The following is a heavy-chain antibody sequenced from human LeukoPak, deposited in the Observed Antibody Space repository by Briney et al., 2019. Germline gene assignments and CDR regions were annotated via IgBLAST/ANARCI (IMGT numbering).Heavy chain of an antibody. CDR1: GYIFSDYH. J-gene: IGHJ5*02. D-gene: IGHD6-25*01. V-gene: IGHV1-2*02. Sequence: ASAKVSCKASGYIFSDYHLHWVRQVPGQGPEWMGWIHPYSGGTNYAQKFQGRLSMTRDMSIRTAYMELNTLTSDDSPVFFCVRDKIAAAGGGAWGQGTLVTVSS. CDR2: IHPYSGGT. CDR3: VRDKIAAAGGGA.